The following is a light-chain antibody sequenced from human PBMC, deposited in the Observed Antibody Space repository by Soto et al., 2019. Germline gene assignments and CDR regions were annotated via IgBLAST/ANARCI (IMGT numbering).Light chain of an antibody. CDR2: TTS. CDR3: QQYGSSLSIT. Sequence: EIVLTQSPGTLSLSPGERATLSCRASQSVNDNHLAWYQQKPGQAPRLLIYTTSNRATGIPDRFSGSGSGTDFILTISGLEPEDFAVYYCQQYGSSLSITFGQGTRLEMK. CDR1: QSVNDNH. J-gene: IGKJ5*01. V-gene: IGKV3-20*01.